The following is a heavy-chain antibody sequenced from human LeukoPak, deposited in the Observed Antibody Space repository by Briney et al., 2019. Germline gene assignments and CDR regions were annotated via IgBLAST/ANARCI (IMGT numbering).Heavy chain of an antibody. CDR2: IYPGDSDT. D-gene: IGHD6-13*01. CDR1: GYSFTSYW. CDR3: ARLTIPAAGMPYYMDV. Sequence: GESLKISCKGSGYSFTSYWIGWVRQMPGKGLEWMGIIYPGDSDTRYSPSFQGQVTISADKSISTAYLQWSSLKASDTAMYYCARLTIPAAGMPYYMDVWGKGTTVTISS. V-gene: IGHV5-51*01. J-gene: IGHJ6*03.